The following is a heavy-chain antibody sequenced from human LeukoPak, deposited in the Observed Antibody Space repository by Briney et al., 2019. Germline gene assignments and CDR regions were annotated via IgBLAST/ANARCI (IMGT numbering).Heavy chain of an antibody. Sequence: GGSLRLSCEASRFSFSIYGMSWVRQAPGKGLKWVSGISGSGGNTYYAEALTGRFTVSRDNSKNTLYLQMNSLRAEDTALYYCAKGGLRGGTYNDDFWGQGTLVTVSS. D-gene: IGHD3-16*01. CDR1: RFSFSIYG. V-gene: IGHV3-23*01. CDR2: ISGSGGNT. CDR3: AKGGLRGGTYNDDF. J-gene: IGHJ4*02.